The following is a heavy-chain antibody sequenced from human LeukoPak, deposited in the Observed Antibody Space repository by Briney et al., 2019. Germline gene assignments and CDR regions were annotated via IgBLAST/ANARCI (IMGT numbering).Heavy chain of an antibody. CDR3: ARGYYDILTGYYPLGY. V-gene: IGHV4-59*01. CDR2: IYYSGST. Sequence: SETLSLTCTVSGGSISSYYWSWIRQPPGKGLEWIGYIYYSGSTNYNPSLKSRVTISVDTSKNQFSLKLSSVTAADTAVHYCARGYYDILTGYYPLGYWGQGTLVTVSS. CDR1: GGSISSYY. J-gene: IGHJ4*02. D-gene: IGHD3-9*01.